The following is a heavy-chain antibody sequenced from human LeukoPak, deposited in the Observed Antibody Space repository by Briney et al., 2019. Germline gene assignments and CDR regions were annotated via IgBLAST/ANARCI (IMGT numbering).Heavy chain of an antibody. CDR2: IIPIFGTA. D-gene: IGHD3-22*01. J-gene: IGHJ4*02. CDR1: GGTFSSYA. CDR3: AGSHSFDSSGYHQFDY. V-gene: IGHV1-69*05. Sequence: APTVNLSCTASGGTFSSYAISWVRQAPGQGLEWMGGIIPIFGTANYAQTFQGRVPITTEQSTSTAYMELSSLRSEARAVNYFAGSHSFDSSGYHQFDYWGQGTVVTVSS.